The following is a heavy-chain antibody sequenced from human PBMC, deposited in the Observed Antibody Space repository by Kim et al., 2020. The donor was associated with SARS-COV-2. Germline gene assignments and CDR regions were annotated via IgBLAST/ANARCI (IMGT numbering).Heavy chain of an antibody. CDR3: ASGTWAQDY. V-gene: IGHV4-39*01. Sequence: SETLSLTCSVSGGSISGSSHYWGWIRQPPGKGLEWIGSIYYSGSTYYNPSLKSRVSISVDTSKNQFSLKLASVTAADTSVYYCASGTWAQDYWGQGTLFT. CDR2: IYYSGST. J-gene: IGHJ4*02. CDR1: GGSISGSSHY.